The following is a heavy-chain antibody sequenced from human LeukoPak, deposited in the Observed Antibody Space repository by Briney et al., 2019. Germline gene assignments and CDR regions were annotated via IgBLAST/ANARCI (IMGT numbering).Heavy chain of an antibody. Sequence: PGGSLRLSCAASGFTFSGSAMHWVRQASGKGLEWVGRIRSKANSYATAYAASVKGRFTISRDDSKNTAYLQMNSLKTEDTAVYYCTRRDYGDYRPRSISISWGQGTLVTVSS. CDR2: IRSKANSYAT. D-gene: IGHD4-17*01. V-gene: IGHV3-73*01. CDR1: GFTFSGSA. J-gene: IGHJ4*02. CDR3: TRRDYGDYRPRSISIS.